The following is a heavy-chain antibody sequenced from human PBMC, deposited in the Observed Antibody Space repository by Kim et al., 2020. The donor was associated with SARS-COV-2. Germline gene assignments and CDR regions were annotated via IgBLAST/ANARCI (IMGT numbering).Heavy chain of an antibody. Sequence: GGSLRLSCAASGFTFSSYAMHWVRQAPGKGLEWVAVISYDGSNKYYADSVKGRFTISRDNSKNTLYLQMNSLRAEDTAVYYCARGYGGNYPTHFDYWGQGTLVTVSS. J-gene: IGHJ4*02. CDR1: GFTFSSYA. V-gene: IGHV3-30-3*01. D-gene: IGHD4-4*01. CDR2: ISYDGSNK. CDR3: ARGYGGNYPTHFDY.